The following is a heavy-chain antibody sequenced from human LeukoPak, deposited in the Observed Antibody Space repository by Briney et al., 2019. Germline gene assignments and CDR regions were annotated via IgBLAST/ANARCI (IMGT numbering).Heavy chain of an antibody. CDR1: GFTFSSYE. V-gene: IGHV3-48*03. CDR3: ARSSGWYG. J-gene: IGHJ4*02. CDR2: ISNSGSTI. Sequence: GGSLRLSCAASGFTFSSYEMNWVRQAPGKGLEWISYISNSGSTIYYADSVKGRFTISRDNAKNSLYLQMNSLRAEDTAVYYCARSSGWYGWGQGTLVTVSS. D-gene: IGHD6-19*01.